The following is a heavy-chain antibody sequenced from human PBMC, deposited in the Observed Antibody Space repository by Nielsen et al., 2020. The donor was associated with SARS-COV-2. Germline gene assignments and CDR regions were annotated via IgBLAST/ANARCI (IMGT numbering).Heavy chain of an antibody. CDR3: TRDGPRDY. V-gene: IGHV3-49*03. Sequence: GGSLRLSCAASGFTFSSYAMSWFRQAPGKGLEWVGFIRSKAYGGTTEYAASVKGRFTISRDDSKSIAYLQMNSLKTEDTAVYYCTRDGPRDYWGQGTLVTVSS. CDR1: GFTFSSYA. J-gene: IGHJ4*02. CDR2: IRSKAYGGTT.